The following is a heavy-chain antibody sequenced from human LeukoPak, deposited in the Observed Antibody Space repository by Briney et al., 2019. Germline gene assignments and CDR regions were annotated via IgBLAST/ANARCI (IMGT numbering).Heavy chain of an antibody. CDR1: GFTFSSYW. Sequence: GGSLRLSCAASGFTFSSYWMHWVRQAPGKGLVWVSRINSDGSITSYADSVKGRFTISRDNAKNTLYLQMNSLRAEDTAVYYCARDAYSGYDHPFDYWGQGTLVTVSS. V-gene: IGHV3-74*01. D-gene: IGHD5-12*01. J-gene: IGHJ4*02. CDR2: INSDGSIT. CDR3: ARDAYSGYDHPFDY.